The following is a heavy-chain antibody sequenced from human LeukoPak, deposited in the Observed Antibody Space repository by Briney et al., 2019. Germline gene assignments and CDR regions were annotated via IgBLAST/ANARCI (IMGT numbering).Heavy chain of an antibody. D-gene: IGHD2-15*01. CDR3: ARETDCSGGSCYDT. J-gene: IGHJ5*02. CDR2: ISSNGGST. Sequence: GGSLRLSCAASGFTFSSYAMHWVRQAPGKGLEYVSAISSNGGSTYYANSVKGRLTISRDNSKNTLYLQMGSLRAEDMAVYYCARETDCSGGSCYDTWGQGTLVTVSS. V-gene: IGHV3-64*01. CDR1: GFTFSSYA.